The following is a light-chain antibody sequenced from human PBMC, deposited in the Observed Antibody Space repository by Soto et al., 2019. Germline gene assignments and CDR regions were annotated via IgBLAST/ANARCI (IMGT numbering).Light chain of an antibody. CDR2: EVS. J-gene: IGLJ2*01. CDR1: SSDVGDYNY. CDR3: TSYTSSGTPV. V-gene: IGLV2-14*01. Sequence: QSALTQPASVSGSPGQSITISCTGTSSDVGDYNYVSWYQQHPGKAPKLMIYEVSNRPSGVSNRFSGSKSGNTASLTISGLQAEDEADYYCTSYTSSGTPVFGGGTKLTV.